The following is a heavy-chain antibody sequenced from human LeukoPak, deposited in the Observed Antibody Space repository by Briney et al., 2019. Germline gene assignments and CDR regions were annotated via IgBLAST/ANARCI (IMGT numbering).Heavy chain of an antibody. J-gene: IGHJ3*02. CDR1: GYTLTGYY. Sequence: ASVNVSCKASGYTLTGYYMHWVRQAPGQGLEWMGWINPNSGDTNYAQKFQGRVTLTRDTSISTAYMELSRLRSDDTAVYYCARAKYYYDRRAFDIWGQGTMVTVSS. D-gene: IGHD3-22*01. V-gene: IGHV1-2*02. CDR2: INPNSGDT. CDR3: ARAKYYYDRRAFDI.